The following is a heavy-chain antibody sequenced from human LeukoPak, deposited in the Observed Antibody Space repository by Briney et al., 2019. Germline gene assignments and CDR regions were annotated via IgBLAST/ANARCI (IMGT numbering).Heavy chain of an antibody. J-gene: IGHJ2*01. Sequence: PSETPSLTCTVSGGSISSGSYYWSWIRQPAGKGLEWIGRIYTSGSTNYNPSLKSRVTISVDTSKNQFSLKLSSVTAADTAVYYCARAPPGAGDFYWYFDLWGRGTLVTVSS. CDR2: IYTSGST. CDR3: ARAPPGAGDFYWYFDL. V-gene: IGHV4-61*02. D-gene: IGHD4-17*01. CDR1: GGSISSGSYY.